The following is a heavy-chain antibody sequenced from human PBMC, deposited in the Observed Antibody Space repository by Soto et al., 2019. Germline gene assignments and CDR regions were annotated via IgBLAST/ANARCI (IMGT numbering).Heavy chain of an antibody. CDR3: AKDSRWSSSWYTPDPPEYFQH. V-gene: IGHV3-23*01. Sequence: EVQLLESGGGLVQPGGSLRLSCAASGFTFSSYAMSWVRQAPGKGLEWVSLISGSGGSTFYADSVKGRFTISRDNSKNTLYLQMNSLRAEDTAVFYCAKDSRWSSSWYTPDPPEYFQHWGQGTLVTVSS. CDR1: GFTFSSYA. J-gene: IGHJ1*01. D-gene: IGHD6-13*01. CDR2: ISGSGGST.